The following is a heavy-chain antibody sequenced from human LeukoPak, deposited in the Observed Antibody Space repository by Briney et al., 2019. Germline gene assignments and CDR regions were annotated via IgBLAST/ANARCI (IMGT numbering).Heavy chain of an antibody. CDR1: GYTLTELS. CDR2: FDPEDGET. V-gene: IGHV1-24*01. CDR3: ATEPITMVRGVTSFDP. D-gene: IGHD3-10*01. J-gene: IGHJ5*02. Sequence: ASVKVSCKVSGYTLTELSMHWVRQAPGKGLDWMGGFDPEDGETIYAQKFQGRVTMTEDTSTDTAYMELSSLRSEDTAVYYCATEPITMVRGVTSFDPWGQGTLVTVSS.